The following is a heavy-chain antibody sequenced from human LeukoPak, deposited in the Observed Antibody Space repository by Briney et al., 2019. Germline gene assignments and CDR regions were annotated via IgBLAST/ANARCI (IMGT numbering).Heavy chain of an antibody. V-gene: IGHV1-2*02. CDR3: AREWELLRYFDY. CDR2: INPNSGGT. J-gene: IGHJ4*02. D-gene: IGHD1-26*01. Sequence: GASVKVSCKTSGYSENFYGITWVRQVAGQGLEWMGWINPNSGGTNYAQKFQGRVTMTRDTSISTAYMELSRLRSDDTAVYYCAREWELLRYFDYWGQGTLVTISS. CDR1: GYSENFYG.